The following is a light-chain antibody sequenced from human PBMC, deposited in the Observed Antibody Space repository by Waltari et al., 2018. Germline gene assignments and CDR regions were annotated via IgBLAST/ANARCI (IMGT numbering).Light chain of an antibody. CDR3: QHYDSYQYA. CDR2: KAS. V-gene: IGKV1-5*03. Sequence: IQVTQSPSTLSASVGDRVNITCRASESVNIHLAWYQQKPGRAPNLLIYKASTLATGAPSKFSGSGSGTEFSLTITNLQRDDFATYFCQHYDSYQYAFGPGTKLEIK. J-gene: IGKJ2*01. CDR1: ESVNIH.